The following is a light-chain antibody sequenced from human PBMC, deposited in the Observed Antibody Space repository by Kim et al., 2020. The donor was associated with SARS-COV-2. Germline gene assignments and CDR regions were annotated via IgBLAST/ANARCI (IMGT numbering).Light chain of an antibody. V-gene: IGLV7-46*01. J-gene: IGLJ3*02. CDR1: SGAVTSGHY. CDR3: LLSFSDTRV. CDR2: HTS. Sequence: PGGTVTLPCGSSSGAVTSGHYPYWFQQKPGQAPKTLIWHTSNRHSWTPARFSGSLLGGKAALTISGAQPEDEAEYYCLLSFSDTRVFGGGTQLTVL.